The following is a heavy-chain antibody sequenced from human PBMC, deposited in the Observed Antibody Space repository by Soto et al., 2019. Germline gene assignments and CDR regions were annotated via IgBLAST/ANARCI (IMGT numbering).Heavy chain of an antibody. CDR2: IYHSGST. D-gene: IGHD3-22*01. CDR3: ASTIYYDSSGYPLGGGYYGMDV. CDR1: CGSISSGGYS. V-gene: IGHV4-30-2*01. J-gene: IGHJ6*02. Sequence: SETVSLTCAVSCGSISSGGYSWSCIRQPPGKGLEWIGYIYHSGSTYYNPSLKSRVTISVDRSKNQFSLKLSSVTAADTAVYYCASTIYYDSSGYPLGGGYYGMDVWGQGTTVTVSS.